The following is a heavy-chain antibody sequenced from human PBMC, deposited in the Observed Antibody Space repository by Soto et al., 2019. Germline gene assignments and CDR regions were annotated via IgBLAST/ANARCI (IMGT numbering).Heavy chain of an antibody. D-gene: IGHD5-12*01. Sequence: PGGALRLSCAASVFTVSINYMSWVRQAPGKGLEWVSVIYSGGSTYYADSVKGRFTISRDSSKNTLYLKMNSLRAEDTALYYCARDARAFDSGPFDYWGQRTLVTVSS. V-gene: IGHV3-53*01. CDR2: IYSGGST. CDR3: ARDARAFDSGPFDY. CDR1: VFTVSINY. J-gene: IGHJ4*02.